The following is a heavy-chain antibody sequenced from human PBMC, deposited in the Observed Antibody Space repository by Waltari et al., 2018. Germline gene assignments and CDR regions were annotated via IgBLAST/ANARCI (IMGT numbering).Heavy chain of an antibody. J-gene: IGHJ6*02. CDR1: GYTFTSYD. CDR3: ARGPDSSGYYYYYGMDV. Sequence: QVQLVQSGAEVKKPGASVKVSCKASGYTFTSYDINWVRQATGQGLEWMGWMNPNSGNTGYAKKFQGRVTMTRNTSISTAYRELSSLRSEDTAVYYCARGPDSSGYYYYYGMDVWGQGTTVTVSS. D-gene: IGHD3-22*01. V-gene: IGHV1-8*01. CDR2: MNPNSGNT.